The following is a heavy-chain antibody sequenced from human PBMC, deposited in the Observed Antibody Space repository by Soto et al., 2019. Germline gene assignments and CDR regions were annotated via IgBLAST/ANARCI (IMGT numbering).Heavy chain of an antibody. V-gene: IGHV1-46*01. CDR3: ARDLTSGDY. J-gene: IGHJ4*02. D-gene: IGHD7-27*01. CDR1: GYIFTNYY. CDR2: INPSGGST. Sequence: QVQLVQSGAEVKNPGASVKLSCKASGYIFTNYYIHWVRQAPGQGLEWMAIINPSGGSTNYAQKFQGRVTLARETFTNTVYMELSSLRSEDTAIYYCARDLTSGDYWGQGTLVTVSS.